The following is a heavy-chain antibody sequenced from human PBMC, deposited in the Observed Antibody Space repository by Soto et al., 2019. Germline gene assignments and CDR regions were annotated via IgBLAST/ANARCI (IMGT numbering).Heavy chain of an antibody. D-gene: IGHD1-26*01. J-gene: IGHJ6*02. CDR3: STWSRSGVSVGATVNQHYYYYGMDV. CDR2: IIPIFGTA. Sequence: SVKVSCKASGGTLSSYAISWVRQAPGQGLEWMGGIIPIFGTANYAQKFQGRVTITADESTSTAYMELSSLRSEDTAVYYCSTWSRSGVSVGATVNQHYYYYGMDVWGQGTTVTVYS. V-gene: IGHV1-69*13. CDR1: GGTLSSYA.